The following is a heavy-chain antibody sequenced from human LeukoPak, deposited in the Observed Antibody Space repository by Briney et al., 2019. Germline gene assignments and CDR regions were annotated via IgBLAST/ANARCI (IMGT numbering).Heavy chain of an antibody. CDR3: VREYKYCRGGSCYRWFDP. V-gene: IGHV3-11*01. CDR1: GFTFSDYY. D-gene: IGHD2-15*01. CDR2: ISSSGSTI. Sequence: GGSLRLSCAASGFTFSDYYMSWIRQAPGKGLEWVSYISSSGSTIYYADSVKGRFTISRDNAKNSLYLQMNSLRAEDTAVYYCVREYKYCRGGSCYRWFDPWGQGTLVTVSS. J-gene: IGHJ5*02.